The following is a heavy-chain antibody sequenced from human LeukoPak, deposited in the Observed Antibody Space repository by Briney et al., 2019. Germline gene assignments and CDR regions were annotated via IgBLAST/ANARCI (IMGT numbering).Heavy chain of an antibody. CDR3: ARGRCSSTSCYTNWFDP. V-gene: IGHV4-38-2*02. D-gene: IGHD2-2*02. J-gene: IGHJ5*02. CDR1: GYSISSGYY. Sequence: PSETLSLTCTVSGYSISSGYYWGWIRQPPGKGLEWIGSIHHSGSTYYNPSLKSRVTISVDTSKNQFSLKLSSVTAADTAVYYCARGRCSSTSCYTNWFDPWGQGTLVTVSS. CDR2: IHHSGST.